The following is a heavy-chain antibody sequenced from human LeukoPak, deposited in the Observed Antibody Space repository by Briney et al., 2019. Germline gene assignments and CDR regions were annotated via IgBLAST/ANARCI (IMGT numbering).Heavy chain of an antibody. CDR2: IYYTGTT. CDR3: ARGGSSFDY. J-gene: IGHJ4*02. D-gene: IGHD6-6*01. Sequence: SETLSLTCTVSGGSVSTYYWSWIRQPPGKGLEWIGHIYYTGTTNYNPSLNSRVTISVDTSKNQFSLRLRSVTAADTAVYYCARGGSSFDYWGQGALVTVSS. CDR1: GGSVSTYY. V-gene: IGHV4-59*02.